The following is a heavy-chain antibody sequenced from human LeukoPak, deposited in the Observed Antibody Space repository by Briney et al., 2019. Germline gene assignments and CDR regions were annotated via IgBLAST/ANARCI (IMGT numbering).Heavy chain of an antibody. J-gene: IGHJ4*03. D-gene: IGHD1-26*01. CDR1: GFTSSSYG. V-gene: IGHV3-30*18. CDR2: ISYDGSNK. Sequence: GGSLRLSCAASGFTSSSYGMHWVRQAPGKGLEWVAVISYDGSNKYYADSVKGRFTISRDNSKNTLYLQMNSLRAEDTAVYYCAKNSGSYYFDYWGQGTTVTVSS. CDR3: AKNSGSYYFDY.